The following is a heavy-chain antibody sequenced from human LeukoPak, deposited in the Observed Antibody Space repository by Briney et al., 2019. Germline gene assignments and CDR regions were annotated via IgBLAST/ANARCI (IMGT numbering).Heavy chain of an antibody. CDR1: GFTFDDYG. D-gene: IGHD6-19*01. Sequence: GGSLRLSCAASGFTFDDYGMSWVRQVPGKGREGGSAVNWNGDGTGYADSVKGRFTISRDNAKKSLYLQMNSLRAEDTAVYYCAKDQIAVAGPIDYWGQGTLVTVSS. CDR3: AKDQIAVAGPIDY. V-gene: IGHV3-20*04. J-gene: IGHJ4*02. CDR2: VNWNGDGT.